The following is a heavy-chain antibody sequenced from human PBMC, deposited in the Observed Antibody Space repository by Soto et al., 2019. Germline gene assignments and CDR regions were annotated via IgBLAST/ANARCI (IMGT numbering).Heavy chain of an antibody. V-gene: IGHV1-18*01. J-gene: IGHJ5*02. Sequence: QVQLLQSGAEVKKPGASVKVSCRASNYAFTSYGIMWVRQAPGQGLEWMGWISAGKGNTNYAQRFQDRITLTTDTSRRTAYMELRSLRSDDTAVYYCAGAAFQSSSTPLNWFAPWGQGTLVTVSS. CDR1: NYAFTSYG. CDR2: ISAGKGNT. D-gene: IGHD6-6*01. CDR3: AGAAFQSSSTPLNWFAP.